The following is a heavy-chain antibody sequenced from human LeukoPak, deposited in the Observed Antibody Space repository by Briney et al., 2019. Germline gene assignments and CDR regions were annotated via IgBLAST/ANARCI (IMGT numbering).Heavy chain of an antibody. CDR2: ISGSGGSK. V-gene: IGHV3-23*01. CDR1: GFIFRNYV. D-gene: IGHD4-11*01. Sequence: GESLKISCTVSGFIFRNYVMNWVRQAPGKGLEWVSSISGSGGSKYYADSVKGRFTISRDNSKNTLFLQMNSLRAEDTAIYYCAKDLRASNFIRGHDVFDLWGQGTMVTVSS. J-gene: IGHJ3*01. CDR3: AKDLRASNFIRGHDVFDL.